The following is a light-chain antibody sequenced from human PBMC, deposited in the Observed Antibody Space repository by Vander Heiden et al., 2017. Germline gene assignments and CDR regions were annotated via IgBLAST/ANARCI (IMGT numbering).Light chain of an antibody. J-gene: IGLJ3*02. Sequence: QSVLPQPPSVSGAPGQRVTIPCTGSSSHIWAGYDVHWYQQLPGTAPKLLIYGNSNRPSGVPDRFSGSKSGTAASLAITGLQAEDEADYYCQSYDSSLSGWVFGGGTKLTVL. CDR2: GNS. CDR1: SSHIWAGYD. CDR3: QSYDSSLSGWV. V-gene: IGLV1-40*01.